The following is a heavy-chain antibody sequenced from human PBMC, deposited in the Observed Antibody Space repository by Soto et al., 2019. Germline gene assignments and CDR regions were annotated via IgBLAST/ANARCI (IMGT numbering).Heavy chain of an antibody. D-gene: IGHD2-15*01. CDR1: GFTVSSNY. CDR2: IYSGGST. V-gene: IGHV3-53*04. Sequence: GGSLRLSCAASGFTVSSNYMSWVRQAPGKGLEWVSVIYSGGSTYYADSVKGRFTISRHNSKNTLYLQMNSLRAEDTAVYYCARVGILHQNYYYYYYMDVWGKGTTVTVSS. CDR3: ARVGILHQNYYYYYYMDV. J-gene: IGHJ6*03.